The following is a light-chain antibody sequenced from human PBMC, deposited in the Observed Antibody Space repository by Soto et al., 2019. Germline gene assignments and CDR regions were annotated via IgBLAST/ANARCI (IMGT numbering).Light chain of an antibody. J-gene: IGKJ1*01. V-gene: IGKV1-5*01. CDR3: QHYDTFSWT. CDR2: GAS. Sequence: DIRMTQSPSTLSVSLGDRITITCRASEDIDTSLAWFQQRPGKAPKVLIAGASGLMNGVPSTFSGSGSGTEFALTISSVQQEDFATYFCQHYDTFSWTFGQGTKVDI. CDR1: EDIDTS.